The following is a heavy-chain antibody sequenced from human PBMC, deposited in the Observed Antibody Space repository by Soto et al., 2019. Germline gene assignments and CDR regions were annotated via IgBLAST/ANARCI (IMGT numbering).Heavy chain of an antibody. CDR2: IIPIFGTA. Sequence: QVQMVQYGAEVKKPGSSVTVYCKASGGTFSSYTISWVRQAPGQGLEWMGGIIPIFGTANYAQKFQGRVTITADESTSTAYIEVSILISEDTAVYYCARGNHRWLQLWYFDLGGRGTLVTVSS. CDR3: ARGNHRWLQLWYFDL. V-gene: IGHV1-69*12. D-gene: IGHD5-12*01. J-gene: IGHJ2*01. CDR1: GGTFSSYT.